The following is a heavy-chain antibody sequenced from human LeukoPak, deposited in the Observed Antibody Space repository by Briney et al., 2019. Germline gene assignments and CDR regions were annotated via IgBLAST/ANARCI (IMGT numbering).Heavy chain of an antibody. J-gene: IGHJ3*02. CDR2: INHSGST. V-gene: IGHV4-34*01. Sequence: SETLSLTCAVYGGSFSGYYWSWIRQPPGKGLEWIGEINHSGSTNYNPSLKSRVTISVDTSKNQFSLKLSSVTAADTAVYYCARWYYYGSGSYSDAFDIWGQGTMVTVSS. D-gene: IGHD3-10*01. CDR1: GGSFSGYY. CDR3: ARWYYYGSGSYSDAFDI.